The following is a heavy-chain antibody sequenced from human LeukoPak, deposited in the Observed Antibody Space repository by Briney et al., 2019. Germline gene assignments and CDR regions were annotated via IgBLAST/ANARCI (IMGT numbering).Heavy chain of an antibody. J-gene: IGHJ4*02. D-gene: IGHD4-11*01. CDR2: LLYSGST. CDR1: GGSIPSYY. Sequence: PSETLSLTCAISGGSIPSYYWSWIRQTPGKGLEWIGYLLYSGSTNYNPSLKSRVTISIDTSKNQFSLRLRSVTAADTAVYYCARGAYSNYLSVGYWGQGILVTVSS. CDR3: ARGAYSNYLSVGY. V-gene: IGHV4-59*01.